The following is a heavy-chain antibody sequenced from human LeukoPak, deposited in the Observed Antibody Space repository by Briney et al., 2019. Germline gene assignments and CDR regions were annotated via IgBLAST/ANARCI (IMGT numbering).Heavy chain of an antibody. D-gene: IGHD6-13*01. CDR1: GYRLTSYW. V-gene: IGHV5-51*01. CDR3: ARRSSSWYAFDY. Sequence: GESLEISCKGSGYRLTSYWIGWVRQMPGKGLEWMGIIYPGDSDTRYSPSFQGQVTISADKSISTAYLQWSSLKASDTAMYYCARRSSSWYAFDYWGQGNLVTVSS. CDR2: IYPGDSDT. J-gene: IGHJ4*02.